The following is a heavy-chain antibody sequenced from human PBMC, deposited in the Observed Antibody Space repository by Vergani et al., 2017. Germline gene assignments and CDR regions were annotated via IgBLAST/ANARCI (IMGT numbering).Heavy chain of an antibody. V-gene: IGHV3-9*01. CDR1: GFTFDDYA. Sequence: EVQLVESGGGLVQPGRSLRLSCAASGFTFDDYAMHWVRQAPGKGLEWVSGISWNSGSTYYADSVKGRFTISRDNSKNTLYLQMNSLRAEDTAVYYCAKGTQYYDFWSGYYPGYFDYWGQGTLVTVSS. J-gene: IGHJ4*02. D-gene: IGHD3-3*01. CDR3: AKGTQYYDFWSGYYPGYFDY. CDR2: ISWNSGST.